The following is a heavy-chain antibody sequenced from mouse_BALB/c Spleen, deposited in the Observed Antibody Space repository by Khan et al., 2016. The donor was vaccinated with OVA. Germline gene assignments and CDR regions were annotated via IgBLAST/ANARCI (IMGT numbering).Heavy chain of an antibody. CDR2: IWGGGGT. J-gene: IGHJ4*01. CDR1: GFSLSRYN. CDR3: VRAYYRYDGYYAMDY. V-gene: IGHV2-6-4*01. D-gene: IGHD2-14*01. Sequence: QVQLKESGPGLVAPSQNLSITCTVSGFSLSRYNIHWVRQPPGKGLEWLGMIWGGGGTDYNSTLKSRLSISKDNSKGQVFLKMNSLQTDDTAMYFCVRAYYRYDGYYAMDYWGQGTSVTVSS.